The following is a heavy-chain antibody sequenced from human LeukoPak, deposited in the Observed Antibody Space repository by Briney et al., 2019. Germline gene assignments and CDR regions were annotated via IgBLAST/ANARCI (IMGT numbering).Heavy chain of an antibody. D-gene: IGHD3-10*01. J-gene: IGHJ4*02. CDR2: IIPIFGTA. CDR3: ASTMVRGVSDY. Sequence: ASVKVSCKASGGTFSSYAISWVRQAPGQGLGWMGGIIPIFGTANYAQKFQGRVTITTDESTSTAYMELSSLRSEDTAVYYCASTMVRGVSDYWGQGTLVTVSS. CDR1: GGTFSSYA. V-gene: IGHV1-69*05.